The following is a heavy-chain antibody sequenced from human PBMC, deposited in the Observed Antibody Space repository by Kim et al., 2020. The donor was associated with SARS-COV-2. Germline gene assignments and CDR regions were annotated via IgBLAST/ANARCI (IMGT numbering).Heavy chain of an antibody. D-gene: IGHD3-22*01. CDR1: GGTFSSYA. Sequence: SVKVSCKASGGTFSSYAISWVRQAPGQGLEWMGGIIPIFGTANYAQKFQGRVTITADESTSTAYMELSSLRSEDTAVYYCARGEATMIVVVGDYYYYYGMDVWGQGTTVTVSS. J-gene: IGHJ6*02. V-gene: IGHV1-69*13. CDR3: ARGEATMIVVVGDYYYYYGMDV. CDR2: IIPIFGTA.